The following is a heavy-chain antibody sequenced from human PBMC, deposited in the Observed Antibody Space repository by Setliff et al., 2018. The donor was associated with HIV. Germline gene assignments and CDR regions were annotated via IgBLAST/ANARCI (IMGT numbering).Heavy chain of an antibody. CDR1: GYTFTDYY. CDR2: INPSGGST. J-gene: IGHJ4*02. CDR3: ARDRVAGNIDY. V-gene: IGHV1-46*01. D-gene: IGHD6-19*01. Sequence: ASVKVSCKASGYTFTDYYIHWVRQAPGQGLEWMGWINPSGGSTGYAQKFQGRVTMTRDTSTSTVYMELSSLRSEDTAVYYCARDRVAGNIDYWGQGTLVTVSS.